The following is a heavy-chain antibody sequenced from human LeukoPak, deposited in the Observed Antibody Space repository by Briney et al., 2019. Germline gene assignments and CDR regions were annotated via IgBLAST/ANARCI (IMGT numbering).Heavy chain of an antibody. Sequence: ASVKVSCKASGYAFTSSGISWVRQAPGQGLEWMGWISAFNGNTNYAQKLQGRVTMSTDTSTSTAYMELRSLRSDDTAIYYCAKAWSMTNVVATAFDSWGQGALVTVSS. D-gene: IGHD2-8*01. J-gene: IGHJ4*02. CDR3: AKAWSMTNVVATAFDS. CDR2: ISAFNGNT. CDR1: GYAFTSSG. V-gene: IGHV1-18*01.